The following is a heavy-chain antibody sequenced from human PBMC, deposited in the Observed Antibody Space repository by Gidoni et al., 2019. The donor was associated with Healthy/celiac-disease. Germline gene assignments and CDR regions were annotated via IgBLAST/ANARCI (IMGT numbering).Heavy chain of an antibody. CDR3: ARAPRYNWNYEGHYYYYYMDV. D-gene: IGHD1-7*01. Sequence: QVQLVQSGAEVKKPGSSVKVSCKASGGTFSSYAISWVRQAPGQGLEWMGGIIPIFGTANYAQKFQGRVTITADESTSTAYMELSSLRSEDTAVYYCARAPRYNWNYEGHYYYYYMDVWGKGTTVTVSS. CDR1: GGTFSSYA. CDR2: IIPIFGTA. V-gene: IGHV1-69*01. J-gene: IGHJ6*03.